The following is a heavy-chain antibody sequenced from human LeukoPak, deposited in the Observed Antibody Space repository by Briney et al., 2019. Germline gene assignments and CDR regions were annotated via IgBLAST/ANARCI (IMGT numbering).Heavy chain of an antibody. CDR2: FYNRGNT. Sequence: GGSLRHSCAASGFTVSNYYMSWVRQAPGKGLEWVSVFYNRGNTHHADSVKGRFSISRDNSKNTLYLQMNSLRAEDTAVYYCARGITEYSGYDYWGQGTLVTVSS. CDR3: ARGITEYSGYDY. CDR1: GFTVSNYY. D-gene: IGHD5-12*01. V-gene: IGHV3-66*01. J-gene: IGHJ4*02.